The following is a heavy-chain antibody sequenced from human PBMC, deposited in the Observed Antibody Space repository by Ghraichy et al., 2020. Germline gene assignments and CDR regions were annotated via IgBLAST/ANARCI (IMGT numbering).Heavy chain of an antibody. J-gene: IGHJ4*02. V-gene: IGHV3-74*01. CDR2: INGDGSST. CDR3: ARSGDGAGTGV. D-gene: IGHD6-19*01. Sequence: GESLNISCAASGFTFSSYWMHWVRQVPGKGLVWVSRINGDGSSTNYADSVKGRFTISRDNAKNTLSLQMSSLRAEDTAVYYCARSGDGAGTGVWGQGTLVTVSS. CDR1: GFTFSSYW.